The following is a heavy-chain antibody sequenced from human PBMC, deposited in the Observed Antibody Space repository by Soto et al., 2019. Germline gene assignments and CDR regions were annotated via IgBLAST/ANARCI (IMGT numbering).Heavy chain of an antibody. V-gene: IGHV5-10-1*01. CDR3: ARRNNYYYYYGMDV. Sequence: GESLKISCKGSGYSFTSYWISWVRQMPGKGLEWMGRIDPSDSYTNYSPSFQGHVTISADKSISTAYLQWSSLKASDTAMYYWARRNNYYYYYGMDVWGQGTTVTVSS. J-gene: IGHJ6*02. CDR2: IDPSDSYT. CDR1: GYSFTSYW.